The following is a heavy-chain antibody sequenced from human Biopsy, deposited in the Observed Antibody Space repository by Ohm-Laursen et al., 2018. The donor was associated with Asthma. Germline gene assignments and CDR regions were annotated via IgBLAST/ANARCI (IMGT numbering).Heavy chain of an antibody. V-gene: IGHV3-53*01. Sequence: SLRLSCAASGFTVSRDRMFWARQAPGKGLEWVSVIYSGGTSDTADSVRGRFTISRDFYKNTLYLQMDSLRAEDTAVYYCARGDSSGWSHYYFDYWGQGTLVTVSS. CDR1: GFTVSRDR. CDR3: ARGDSSGWSHYYFDY. J-gene: IGHJ4*02. D-gene: IGHD6-19*01. CDR2: IYSGGTS.